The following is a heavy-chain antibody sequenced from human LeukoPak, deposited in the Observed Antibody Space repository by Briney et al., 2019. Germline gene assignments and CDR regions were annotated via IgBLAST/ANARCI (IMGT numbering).Heavy chain of an antibody. D-gene: IGHD6-19*01. CDR3: ARSGSSGWYGGGFDY. J-gene: IGHJ4*02. CDR2: IRSDGSNK. CDR1: GITFSYTG. Sequence: GGSLRLSCAASGITFSYTGMHWVRQAPGKGLDWVTFIRSDGSNKYYADSVKGRFTISRDNAKNSLYLQMNSLRAEDTAVYYCARSGSSGWYGGGFDYWGQGTLVTVSS. V-gene: IGHV3-30*02.